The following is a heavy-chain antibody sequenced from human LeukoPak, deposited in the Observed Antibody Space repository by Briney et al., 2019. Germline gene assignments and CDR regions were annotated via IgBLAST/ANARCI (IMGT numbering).Heavy chain of an antibody. CDR3: ATSERSYSASGTFDN. CDR2: ITVSGSPM. Sequence: KTGGSLRLSCAASGSTFSEYYMSWVRQAPGKGLEWVSYITVSGSPMMYADSVKGRFTISRDNAKNSLYLQINSLRVEDSAVYYCATSERSYSASGTFDNWGRGTLVTVSS. D-gene: IGHD3-10*01. CDR1: GSTFSEYY. V-gene: IGHV3-11*01. J-gene: IGHJ4*02.